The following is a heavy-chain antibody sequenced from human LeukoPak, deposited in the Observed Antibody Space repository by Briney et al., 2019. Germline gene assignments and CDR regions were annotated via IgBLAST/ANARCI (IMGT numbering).Heavy chain of an antibody. D-gene: IGHD6-13*01. CDR1: GFTFSSYS. CDR2: ISSSSSYI. Sequence: GGSLRLSCAASGFTFSSYSMTWVRQAPGKGLEWVSSISSSSSYIYYADSVKGRFTISRDNAKNSLYLQMNSLRAEDTAVYYCARDQGSLFNAPPGYWGQGTLVTVSS. V-gene: IGHV3-21*01. CDR3: ARDQGSLFNAPPGY. J-gene: IGHJ4*02.